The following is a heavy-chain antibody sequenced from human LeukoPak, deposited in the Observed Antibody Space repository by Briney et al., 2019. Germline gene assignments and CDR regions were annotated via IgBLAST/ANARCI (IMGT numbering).Heavy chain of an antibody. D-gene: IGHD3-3*01. J-gene: IGHJ4*02. CDR2: INSDGSST. V-gene: IGHV3-74*01. CDR1: GFTFSSYW. Sequence: GGSLRLSCAASGFTFSSYWMHWVRQAPGKGLVRVSRINSDGSSTSYADPVKGRFTISRDNAKNSLYLQMNSLRAEDTAVYYCARERREWLSTIFDYWGQGTLVTVSS. CDR3: ARERREWLSTIFDY.